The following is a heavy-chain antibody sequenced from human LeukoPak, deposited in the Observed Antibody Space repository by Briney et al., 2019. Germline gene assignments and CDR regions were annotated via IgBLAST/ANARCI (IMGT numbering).Heavy chain of an antibody. CDR2: IHDGGIT. V-gene: IGHV3-53*01. Sequence: PGVSLRLSCAASGFTVISNYMSWVRQAPGKGLECVSAIHDGGITYYADSVKGRFTISRDNSKNTVYLQMNSLRAGDTAVYYCAGTHPTGYFDYWGQGTLVTISS. J-gene: IGHJ4*02. D-gene: IGHD1-14*01. CDR1: GFTVISNY. CDR3: AGTHPTGYFDY.